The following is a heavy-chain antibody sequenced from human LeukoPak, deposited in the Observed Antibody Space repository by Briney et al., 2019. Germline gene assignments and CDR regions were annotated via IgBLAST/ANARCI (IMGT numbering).Heavy chain of an antibody. J-gene: IGHJ4*02. D-gene: IGHD2-15*01. CDR3: AKSPAAATHYFDY. V-gene: IGHV3-23*01. CDR2: ISGSGGST. CDR1: GFTFSSYA. Sequence: GGPLRLSCTASGFTFSSYAMSWVRQAPGKGLEWVSAISGSGGSTYYADSVKGRFTISRDNSKNTLYLQMNSLRAEDTAVYYCAKSPAAATHYFDYWGQGTLVTVSS.